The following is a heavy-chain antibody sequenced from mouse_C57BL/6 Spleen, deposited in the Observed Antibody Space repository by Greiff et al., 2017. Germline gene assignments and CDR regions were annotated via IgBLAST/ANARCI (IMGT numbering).Heavy chain of an antibody. V-gene: IGHV1-64*01. D-gene: IGHD2-3*01. CDR3: ASDEGYYWYFEV. CDR1: GYTFTSYW. J-gene: IGHJ1*03. Sequence: VQLQQSGAELVKPGASVKLSCKASGYTFTSYWMHWVKQRPGQGLEWIGMIHPTRGSTNYNEKFKSKATLTVDTSSSTAYMQLSSLTSEDSAVYYGASDEGYYWYFEVWGTGTTVTGAS. CDR2: IHPTRGST.